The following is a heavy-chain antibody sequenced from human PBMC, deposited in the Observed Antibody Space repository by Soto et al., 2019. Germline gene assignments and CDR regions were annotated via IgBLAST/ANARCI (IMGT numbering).Heavy chain of an antibody. J-gene: IGHJ6*02. D-gene: IGHD3-3*01. CDR3: ARLVTNYDFWSGYYTNYYYYGMDV. Sequence: ASVKVSCKASGYTFTSYGISWVRQAPGQGLEWMGWISAYNGNTNYAQKLQGRVTMTTDTSTSTAYMELRSLRSDDTAVYYCARLVTNYDFWSGYYTNYYYYGMDVWGQGTTVTVSS. V-gene: IGHV1-18*01. CDR1: GYTFTSYG. CDR2: ISAYNGNT.